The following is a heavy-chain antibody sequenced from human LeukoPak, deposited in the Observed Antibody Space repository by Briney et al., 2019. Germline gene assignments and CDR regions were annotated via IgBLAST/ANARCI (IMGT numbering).Heavy chain of an antibody. J-gene: IGHJ4*02. CDR1: SYTFTNYA. CDR3: ARDEYGSGSYFY. V-gene: IGHV1-18*01. Sequence: ASVKVSCKASSYTFTNYAFTWVRQAPGQGLEWMGWISAYNGNTNYAQKLQGRVTMTTDTSTSTAYMELRSLRSDDTAVYYCARDEYGSGSYFYWGQGTLVTVSS. CDR2: ISAYNGNT. D-gene: IGHD3-10*01.